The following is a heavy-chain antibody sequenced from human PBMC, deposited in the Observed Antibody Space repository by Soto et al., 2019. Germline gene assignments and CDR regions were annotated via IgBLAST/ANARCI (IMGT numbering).Heavy chain of an antibody. D-gene: IGHD6-13*01. J-gene: IGHJ4*02. V-gene: IGHV1-18*01. CDR2: ISVYNGHT. Sequence: QVQMVQSGTEVEKPGASVKISCQVSGYSFRTYGINWVRQAPGQGLEWMGWISVYNGHTYYTEKFQGRVTMTTDTSTNTAYMELRSLRSDDTAVYYCARGRGASSWYETPHYFDYWGQGTLVTVSS. CDR3: ARGRGASSWYETPHYFDY. CDR1: GYSFRTYG.